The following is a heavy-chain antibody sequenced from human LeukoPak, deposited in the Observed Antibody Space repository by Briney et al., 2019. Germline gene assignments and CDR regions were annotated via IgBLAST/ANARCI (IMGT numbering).Heavy chain of an antibody. D-gene: IGHD1-26*01. CDR2: INPGGDST. Sequence: GASVKVSCKAYGFPFARYYMHWVRQAPGQGLEWMGIINPGGDSTSYAQKLQGRVTMTRDTSTSTVYMELSSLRSEDTAVYYCARGSGTFYYYWGQGTLVTVSS. J-gene: IGHJ4*02. CDR1: GFPFARYY. V-gene: IGHV1-46*04. CDR3: ARGSGTFYYY.